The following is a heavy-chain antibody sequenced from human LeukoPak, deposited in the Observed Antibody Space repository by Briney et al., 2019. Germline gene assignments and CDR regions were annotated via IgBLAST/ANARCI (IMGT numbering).Heavy chain of an antibody. Sequence: GRSLRLSCAAPGFTYSSYGMHWVRQAPGKGLEWVALISYDGTNKYFADSVKGRFTISRDNSKNTLYLQMNSLRAEDTAVYYCASVVYYDSSDLHAFDIWGQGTMVTVSS. V-gene: IGHV3-30*03. CDR2: ISYDGTNK. J-gene: IGHJ3*02. CDR1: GFTYSSYG. CDR3: ASVVYYDSSDLHAFDI. D-gene: IGHD3-22*01.